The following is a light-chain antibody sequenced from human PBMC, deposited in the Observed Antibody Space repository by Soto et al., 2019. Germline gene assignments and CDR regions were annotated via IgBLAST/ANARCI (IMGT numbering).Light chain of an antibody. CDR3: QQYHMWPLT. CDR1: QSVSSN. V-gene: IGKV3-15*01. Sequence: DIVLTQSPATLSLSPGERATLSCRASQSVSSNLAWYQQKPGQAPRLLIYGASTRAAGIPARFSGSGSGTEFTLTISSLQSEDVGVYFCQQYHMWPLTSGGGTKVDIK. J-gene: IGKJ4*01. CDR2: GAS.